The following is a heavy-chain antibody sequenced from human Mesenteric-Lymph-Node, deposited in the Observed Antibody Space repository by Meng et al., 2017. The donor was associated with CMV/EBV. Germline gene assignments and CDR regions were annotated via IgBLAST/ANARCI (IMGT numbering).Heavy chain of an antibody. CDR1: GYTFIDYY. CDR3: ARDRDTDWYSPFDY. J-gene: IGHJ4*02. Sequence: QVQLVQAGAEVKNPGASLRVSCKASGYTFIDYYINWVRQAPGQGLEWMGRINPKTGGRSYAQNFQGRVTMTRDTSINTAYMEVNRLNSDDTAMYYCARDRDTDWYSPFDYWGPGTLVTVSS. CDR2: INPKTGGR. D-gene: IGHD3-9*01. V-gene: IGHV1-2*06.